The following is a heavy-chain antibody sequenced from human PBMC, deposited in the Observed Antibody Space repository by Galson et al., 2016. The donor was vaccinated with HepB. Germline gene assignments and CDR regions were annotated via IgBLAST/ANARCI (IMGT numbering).Heavy chain of an antibody. D-gene: IGHD3-10*01. CDR3: ARSYYGSGSYSVDYFDF. V-gene: IGHV5-51*01. CDR1: GYSFLTYW. J-gene: IGHJ4*02. Sequence: QSGAEVKKPGESLRISCKASGYSFLTYWIGWVRQMPGKGLEWMGIIYPGDSNIRYSPSFQGQVTISADKSINTAYLQWSSLRASDTAMYFCARSYYGSGSYSVDYFDFWGQGTLVTVSS. CDR2: IYPGDSNI.